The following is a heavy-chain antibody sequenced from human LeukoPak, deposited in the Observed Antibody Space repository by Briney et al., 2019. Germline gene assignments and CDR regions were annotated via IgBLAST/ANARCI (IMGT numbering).Heavy chain of an antibody. Sequence: PGGSLRLSCAASGFTFSSHLMHWVRQAQGTGLVWVSSVKIDGTATDYADSVKGRFTISRDNAKNTLYLQMNSLRVEDTAVYYCVRKFATGDWGQGTLVTVSS. CDR2: VKIDGTAT. CDR1: GFTFSSHL. CDR3: VRKFATGD. V-gene: IGHV3-74*01. J-gene: IGHJ4*02. D-gene: IGHD1-14*01.